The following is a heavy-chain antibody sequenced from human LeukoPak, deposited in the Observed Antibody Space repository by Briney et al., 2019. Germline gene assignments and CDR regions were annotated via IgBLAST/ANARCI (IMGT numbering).Heavy chain of an antibody. CDR3: AIGTPTVTFDY. CDR1: GGXISSGDYY. D-gene: IGHD4-17*01. Sequence: SETLSLTCTVSGGXISSGDYYWSWIRQPPGKGLEWLGYIYYSGSTYYNPSLKSRVTIPVDTSKNQFSLKLSSVTAADTAVYYCAIGTPTVTFDYWGQGTLVTVSS. V-gene: IGHV4-30-4*01. J-gene: IGHJ4*02. CDR2: IYYSGST.